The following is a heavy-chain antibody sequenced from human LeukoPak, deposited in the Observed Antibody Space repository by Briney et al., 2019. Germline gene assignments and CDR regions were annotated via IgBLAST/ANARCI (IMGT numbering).Heavy chain of an antibody. CDR1: GFTFSSYA. V-gene: IGHV3-64*01. CDR3: ARDKGVGYYFDY. J-gene: IGHJ4*02. Sequence: GGSLRLSCAAPGFTFSSYAMHWVRQAPGKGLEYVSTISSNGAGTHYANSVKGRFTISRDNSKKMLYLQMASLRAEDMAVYYCARDKGVGYYFDYWGQGTPVTVSS. CDR2: ISSNGAGT. D-gene: IGHD3-3*01.